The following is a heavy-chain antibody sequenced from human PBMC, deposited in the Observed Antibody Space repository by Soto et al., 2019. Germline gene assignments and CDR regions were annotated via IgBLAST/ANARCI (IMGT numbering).Heavy chain of an antibody. CDR2: ISGSGDRT. J-gene: IGHJ4*02. D-gene: IGHD2-15*01. CDR3: AKEYCSGGSCYLTVDY. V-gene: IGHV3-23*01. CDR1: GFTFSSYA. Sequence: PGGSLRLACAASGFTFSSYAMSWVRQAPGEGPEWVSAISGSGDRTYYADSVKGRFTISRDNSKNTLYLQMNSLRAEDTAVYYCAKEYCSGGSCYLTVDYWGQGTLVTVSS.